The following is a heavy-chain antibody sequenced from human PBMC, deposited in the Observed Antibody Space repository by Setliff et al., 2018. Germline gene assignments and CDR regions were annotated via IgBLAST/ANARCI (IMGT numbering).Heavy chain of an antibody. J-gene: IGHJ5*02. CDR3: ARFITGTIGFDP. V-gene: IGHV4-39*07. Sequence: SETLSLTCTAPGDSFSSSSSYYWGWIRQPPGKGLEWIGTIFNSGSTFYSPSLKSRVSISVDTSKNQFSLKLSSVTAADTAVYYCARFITGTIGFDPWGQGTLVTVSS. CDR1: GDSFSSSSSYY. CDR2: IFNSGST. D-gene: IGHD1-7*01.